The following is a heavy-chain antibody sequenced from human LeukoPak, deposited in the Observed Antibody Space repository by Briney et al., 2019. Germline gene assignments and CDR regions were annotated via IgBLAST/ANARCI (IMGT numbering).Heavy chain of an antibody. D-gene: IGHD3-10*01. J-gene: IGHJ4*02. CDR2: IGSSDSTT. CDR1: GFTFSSYE. CDR3: VKVAKYYYGSETYYFFEH. Sequence: PGGSLRLSCVASGFTFSSYEMNWVRQAPGKGLEWLSYIGSSDSTTHYADSVKGRFTISRDNAKNSLDLQMNSLRVEDTGIYYCVKVAKYYYGSETYYFFEHWGQGTPVTASS. V-gene: IGHV3-48*03.